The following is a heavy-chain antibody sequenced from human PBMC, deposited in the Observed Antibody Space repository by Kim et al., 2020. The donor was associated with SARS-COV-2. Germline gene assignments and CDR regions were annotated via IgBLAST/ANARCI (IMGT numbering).Heavy chain of an antibody. CDR1: GFTFSSYA. CDR3: AKGHNRLRFLEWLIHHYFDY. J-gene: IGHJ4*02. V-gene: IGHV3-23*01. CDR2: ISGSGGST. Sequence: GALRLSCAASGFTFSSYAMSWVRQAPGKGLEWVSAISGSGGSTYYADSVKGRFTISRDNSKNTLYLQMNSLRAEDTAVYYCAKGHNRLRFLEWLIHHYFDYWGQGTLVTVSS. D-gene: IGHD3-3*01.